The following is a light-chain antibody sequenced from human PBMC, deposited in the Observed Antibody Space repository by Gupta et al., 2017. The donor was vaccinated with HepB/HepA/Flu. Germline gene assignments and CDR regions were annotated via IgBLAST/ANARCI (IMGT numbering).Light chain of an antibody. CDR3: ATWDDSLSGPV. J-gene: IGLJ2*01. CDR1: SSNVGSNS. V-gene: IGLV1-44*01. Sequence: QSQVTQPPSASGTPGQRVTISCSGSSSNVGSNSVNWYQQLPGTAPKLLIYSNNQRPSGDPDRFSGSKSGTSASLAISGLQSDDEADYYCATWDDSLSGPVFGGGTKLTVL. CDR2: SNN.